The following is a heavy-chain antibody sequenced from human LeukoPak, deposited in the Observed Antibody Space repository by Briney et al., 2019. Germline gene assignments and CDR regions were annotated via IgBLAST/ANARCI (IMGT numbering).Heavy chain of an antibody. CDR2: ISSSSSTL. D-gene: IGHD5-24*01. CDR1: GHPFSSYN. V-gene: IGHV3-48*01. Sequence: GGSLSLSCAASGHPFSSYNMHWARQARGKGLEWVSNISSSSSTLYYADSVKGRFTISRDNAKNSLYLQMNSLRAEDTAVYYCARGRPDGYNYEDWFDPWGQGTLVTVSS. CDR3: ARGRPDGYNYEDWFDP. J-gene: IGHJ5*02.